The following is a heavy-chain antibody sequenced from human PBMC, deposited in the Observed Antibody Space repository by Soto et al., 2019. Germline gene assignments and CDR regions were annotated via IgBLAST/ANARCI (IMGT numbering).Heavy chain of an antibody. V-gene: IGHV3-20*04. Sequence: GGSLRLSCAASGFTFGDYGMSWVRQAPGKGLEWVSGINWNGGNTGYADSVKGRFTISRDNAKNSLYLQMNSLRAEDTALYYCARVTGDAFDIWGQGTMVTVSS. CDR3: ARVTGDAFDI. CDR1: GFTFGDYG. CDR2: INWNGGNT. J-gene: IGHJ3*02. D-gene: IGHD3-9*01.